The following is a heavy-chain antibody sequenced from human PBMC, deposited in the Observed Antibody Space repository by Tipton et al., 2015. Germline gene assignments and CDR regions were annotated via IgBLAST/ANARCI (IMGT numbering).Heavy chain of an antibody. CDR1: GGIPGSYG. Sequence: QLVQSGPEVKKPGSSVKVACKASGGIPGSYGINWVRQAPGQGLEWMGWIIPLLGITNYAQKFQGRVTFTADASTRTTYMELSSLRSDDTAIYYCAKDSSSPGNWLDPWGQGTLVTVSS. D-gene: IGHD3-10*01. CDR2: IIPLLGIT. CDR3: AKDSSSPGNWLDP. V-gene: IGHV1-69*09. J-gene: IGHJ5*02.